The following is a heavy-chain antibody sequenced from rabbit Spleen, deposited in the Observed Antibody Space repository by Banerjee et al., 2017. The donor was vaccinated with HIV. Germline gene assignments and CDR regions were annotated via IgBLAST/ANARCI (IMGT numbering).Heavy chain of an antibody. Sequence: QSLEESGGDLVKPGASLTLTCTASGFSFSAGYYMCWVRQAPGKGLEWIACIDTGSSGFTYFASWAKGRFTISKTSSTTVTLQVTSLTAADTATYFCARDSGTSFSSYGMDLWGQGTLVTVS. J-gene: IGHJ6*01. CDR3: ARDSGTSFSSYGMDL. CDR1: GFSFSAGYY. V-gene: IGHV1S40*01. D-gene: IGHD8-1*01. CDR2: IDTGSSGFT.